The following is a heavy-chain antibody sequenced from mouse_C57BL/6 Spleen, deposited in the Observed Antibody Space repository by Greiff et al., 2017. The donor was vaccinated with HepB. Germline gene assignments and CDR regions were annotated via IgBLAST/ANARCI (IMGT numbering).Heavy chain of an antibody. CDR2: IYPGSGNT. V-gene: IGHV1-66*01. Sequence: QVQLQQSGPELVKPGASVKISCKASGYSFTSYYIHWVKQRPGQGLEWIGWIYPGSGNTKYNEKFKGKATLTADTSSSTAYMQLSSLTSEDSAVYYCASGNLYDGAMDYWGQGTSVTVSS. J-gene: IGHJ4*01. D-gene: IGHD2-3*01. CDR1: GYSFTSYY. CDR3: ASGNLYDGAMDY.